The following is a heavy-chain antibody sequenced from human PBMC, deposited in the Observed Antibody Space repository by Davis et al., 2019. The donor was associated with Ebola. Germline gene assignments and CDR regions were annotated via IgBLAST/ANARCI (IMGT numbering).Heavy chain of an antibody. CDR2: INPNSGGT. CDR1: GYTFTGYY. J-gene: IGHJ6*04. Sequence: AASVKVSCKASGYTFTGYYMHWVRQAPGQGLEWMGRINPNSGGTNYAQKFQGRVTMTRDPSISTAYMELSRLRSDDTAVYYCAREVIVVVVTATRQPYYYYYGMDVWGKGTTVTVSS. CDR3: AREVIVVVVTATRQPYYYYYGMDV. V-gene: IGHV1-2*06. D-gene: IGHD2-15*01.